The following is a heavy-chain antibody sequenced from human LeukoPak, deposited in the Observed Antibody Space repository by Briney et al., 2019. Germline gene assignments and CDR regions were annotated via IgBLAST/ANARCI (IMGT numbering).Heavy chain of an antibody. CDR2: MHPNSGNT. CDR1: GYTFTSYD. V-gene: IGHV1-8*01. CDR3: ARDNGGTAMAYYYYYYMDV. J-gene: IGHJ6*03. Sequence: ASVKVSCKASGYTFTSYDINWVRQATGQELEWMGWMHPNSGNTGYAQKFQGRVTMTRNTSISTAYMELSSLRSEDTAVYYCARDNGGTAMAYYYYYYMDVWGKGTTVTISS. D-gene: IGHD5-18*01.